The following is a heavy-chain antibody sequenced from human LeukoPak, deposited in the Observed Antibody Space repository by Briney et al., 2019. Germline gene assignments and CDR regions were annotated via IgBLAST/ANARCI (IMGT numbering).Heavy chain of an antibody. Sequence: PGGSLRLSCAASGFTFTNYSMNWVRQAPGKGLEWVSSIRSGSTYIFYADSVKGRFTISRDNAKNSLSLQMNSLRAEDTAVYYCARDMYYDFWSGYYPPYYLYGMDVWGQGTTVTVSS. CDR1: GFTFTNYS. D-gene: IGHD3-3*01. CDR2: IRSGSTYI. J-gene: IGHJ6*02. CDR3: ARDMYYDFWSGYYPPYYLYGMDV. V-gene: IGHV3-21*01.